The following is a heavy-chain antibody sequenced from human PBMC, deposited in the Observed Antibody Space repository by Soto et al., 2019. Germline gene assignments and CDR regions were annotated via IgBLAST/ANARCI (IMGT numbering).Heavy chain of an antibody. D-gene: IGHD6-19*01. J-gene: IGHJ6*02. CDR1: GFTLSGYA. V-gene: IGHV3-64*01. CDR2: ISSNGVGT. Sequence: PGGSLRLSCAASGFTLSGYAMDWVRQAPGKGLEYVSGISSNGVGTYYANSVQGRFTISRDNSKNTVYLQMSSLRPEDMALYYCVKDTSGAGAGIYYYYGMDVWGQGTTVTVSS. CDR3: VKDTSGAGAGIYYYYGMDV.